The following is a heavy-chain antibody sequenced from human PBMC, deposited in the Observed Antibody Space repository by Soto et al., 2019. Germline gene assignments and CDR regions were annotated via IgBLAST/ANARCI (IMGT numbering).Heavy chain of an antibody. J-gene: IGHJ4*02. CDR1: GDSVTSNVW. CDR2: AYHDGLT. D-gene: IGHD6-19*01. V-gene: IGHV4-4*02. Sequence: SSETLSLTCAVSGDSVTSNVWWSWVRQPPGKGLEWIGEAYHDGLTDYNPSPKSRVTMSVDTSKNEFSLKLTSLTAADTAIYYCARDAAVPGESDRFDYWGQGTLVTVSS. CDR3: ARDAAVPGESDRFDY.